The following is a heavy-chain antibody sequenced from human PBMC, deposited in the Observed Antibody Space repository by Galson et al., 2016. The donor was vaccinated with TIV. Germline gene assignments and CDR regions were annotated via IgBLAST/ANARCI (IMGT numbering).Heavy chain of an antibody. CDR3: AKDRQWIPSSIYY. CDR2: IGGTGGST. Sequence: SLRLSCAASGFRFNSYAMNWVRQAPGKGLEWVSSIGGTGGSTYCADSVKGRFTISRDSYKDTVYLKMNSLRAEDTAIYFCAKDRQWIPSSIYYWGQGILVTVSS. CDR1: GFRFNSYA. V-gene: IGHV3-23*01. D-gene: IGHD5-18*01. J-gene: IGHJ4*02.